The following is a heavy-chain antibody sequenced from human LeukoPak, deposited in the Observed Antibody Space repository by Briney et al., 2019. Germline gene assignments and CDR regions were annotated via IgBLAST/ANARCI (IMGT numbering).Heavy chain of an antibody. V-gene: IGHV1-18*01. D-gene: IGHD1-26*01. J-gene: IGHJ3*01. CDR2: ISTYNGNT. Sequence: ASVKVSCKGSGYIFDRYGVSWVRQAPGQGLEWMGWISTYNGNTIYAEKIQGRVTMTTDTSTNTVYMELSSLRSEDTAVYYCARGRGVGAPDAFDFWGQGTMVTGSS. CDR1: GYIFDRYG. CDR3: ARGRGVGAPDAFDF.